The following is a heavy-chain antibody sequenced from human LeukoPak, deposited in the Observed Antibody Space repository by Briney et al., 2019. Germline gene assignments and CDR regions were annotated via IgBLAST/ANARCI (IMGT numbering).Heavy chain of an antibody. V-gene: IGHV3-7*01. Sequence: PGGSLRLSCAASGFTFSSYWMSWVRQAPGKGLERVANIKQDGSEKYYVDSVKGRFTISRDNAKNSLYLQVNSLRAEDTAVYYCAREGPGYCSSTSCYGAFDIWGQGTMVTVSS. CDR3: AREGPGYCSSTSCYGAFDI. D-gene: IGHD2-2*01. CDR2: IKQDGSEK. J-gene: IGHJ3*02. CDR1: GFTFSSYW.